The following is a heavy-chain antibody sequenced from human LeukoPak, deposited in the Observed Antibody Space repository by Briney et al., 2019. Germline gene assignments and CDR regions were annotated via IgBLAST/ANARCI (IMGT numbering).Heavy chain of an antibody. CDR2: ISAYNGNT. J-gene: IGHJ3*02. V-gene: IGHV1-18*01. D-gene: IGHD3-22*01. Sequence: ASVTVSFTSSGYTFTIYGISWVRQAPGQGLEWMGWISAYNGNTNYAQKLQGRVTMTTDTSTSTAYMELRSLRSDDTAVYYCARGYYYDSSGYSDAFDIWGQGTMVTVSS. CDR1: GYTFTIYG. CDR3: ARGYYYDSSGYSDAFDI.